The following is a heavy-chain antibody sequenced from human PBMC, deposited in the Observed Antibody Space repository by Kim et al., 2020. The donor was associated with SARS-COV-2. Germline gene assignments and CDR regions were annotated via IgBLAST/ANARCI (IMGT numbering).Heavy chain of an antibody. CDR2: IYYSGST. CDR1: GGSISSSSYY. CDR3: ARGLAGRLAP. D-gene: IGHD6-25*01. J-gene: IGHJ3*01. V-gene: IGHV4-39*07. Sequence: SETLSLTCTVSGGSISSSSYYWGWIRQPPGKGLEWIGSIYYSGSTYYNPSLKSRVTIPVDTSKNQFSLKLSSVTAADTAVYYCARGLAGRLAPWGQGTMVTVSS.